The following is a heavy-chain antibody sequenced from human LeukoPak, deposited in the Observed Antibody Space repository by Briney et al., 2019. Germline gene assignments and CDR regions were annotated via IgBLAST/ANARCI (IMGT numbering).Heavy chain of an antibody. CDR2: ISSSSSTI. J-gene: IGHJ4*02. Sequence: GGSLRLSCAASGFTFSSYSMNWVRQAPGKGLEWVSYISSSSSTIYYADSVKGRFTISRDNAKNSLYLQMNSLRAEDTAVYYCATTILTSSLDYWGQGTLVTVSS. CDR1: GFTFSSYS. CDR3: ATTILTSSLDY. V-gene: IGHV3-48*01. D-gene: IGHD2-2*01.